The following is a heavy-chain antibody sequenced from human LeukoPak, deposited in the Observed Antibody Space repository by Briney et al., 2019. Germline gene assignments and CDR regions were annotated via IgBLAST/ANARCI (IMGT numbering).Heavy chain of an antibody. D-gene: IGHD2-15*01. CDR3: ARGGRYCSGGSCYSAGWFDP. V-gene: IGHV3-21*01. CDR1: GFTFSSYS. CDR2: IISSSSYI. J-gene: IGHJ5*02. Sequence: GGSLRLSCAASGFTFSSYSMNWVRQAPGKGLEWVSSIISSSSYIYYADSVKGRFTISRDNAKNSLYLQMNSLRAEDTAVYYCARGGRYCSGGSCYSAGWFDPWGQGTLVTVSS.